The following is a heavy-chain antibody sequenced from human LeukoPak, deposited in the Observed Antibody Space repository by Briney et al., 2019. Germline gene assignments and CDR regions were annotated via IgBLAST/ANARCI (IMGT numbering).Heavy chain of an antibody. CDR3: ARDRGYSGSNLDY. Sequence: KSSETLSLTCAVYGGSFSGYYWSWIRQPPGKGLEWIGEINPSGTSTYNPSLKSRVIISLDTSKNQFSLRLSSVTAADTAVYYCARDRGYSGSNLDYWGQGTLVTVSS. CDR2: INPSGTS. CDR1: GGSFSGYY. V-gene: IGHV4-34*01. D-gene: IGHD5-12*01. J-gene: IGHJ4*02.